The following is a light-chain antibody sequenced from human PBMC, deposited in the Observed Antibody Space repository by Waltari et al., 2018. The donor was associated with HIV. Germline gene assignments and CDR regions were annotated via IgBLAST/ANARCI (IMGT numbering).Light chain of an antibody. CDR2: GAS. J-gene: IGKJ1*01. Sequence: DIQITQSPPSLSASMGQRVTITCRASQTVRSSLAWYQQRPGKAPKSLVYGASKLQTEVPSRFSAGGSGTNFSLTINSLKPEDFATYICQQYYTFPRTFGRGTRVDMK. CDR3: QQYYTFPRT. CDR1: QTVRSS. V-gene: IGKV1D-16*01.